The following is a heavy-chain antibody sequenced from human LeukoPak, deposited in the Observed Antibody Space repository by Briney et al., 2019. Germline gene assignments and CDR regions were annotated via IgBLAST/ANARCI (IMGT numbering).Heavy chain of an antibody. CDR3: ARETYNYGKSFDY. J-gene: IGHJ4*02. D-gene: IGHD5-18*01. CDR1: GYTFTGYY. V-gene: IGHV1-2*02. CDR2: INPNSGGTT. Sequence: ASVKVSCKASGYTFTGYYMHWVRQAPGQGLEWMGWINPNSGGTTNYARKFQDRVTLTRDTSTTTVYMELSSLRSGDTAVYFCARETYNYGKSFDYWGQGALVTVSS.